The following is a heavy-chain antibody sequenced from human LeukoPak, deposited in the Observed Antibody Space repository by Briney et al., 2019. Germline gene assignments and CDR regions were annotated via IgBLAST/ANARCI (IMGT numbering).Heavy chain of an antibody. CDR3: ARDQAPWIPLDY. V-gene: IGHV3-23*01. Sequence: GGSLRLSCAASEFTFSSYAMSWVRQAPGKGLEWVSTISGSGGSPYYADSVKGRFTISRDNAKNSLYLQMNSLRAEDTAVYYCARDQAPWIPLDYWGQGTLVTVSS. J-gene: IGHJ4*02. D-gene: IGHD5-18*01. CDR2: ISGSGGSP. CDR1: EFTFSSYA.